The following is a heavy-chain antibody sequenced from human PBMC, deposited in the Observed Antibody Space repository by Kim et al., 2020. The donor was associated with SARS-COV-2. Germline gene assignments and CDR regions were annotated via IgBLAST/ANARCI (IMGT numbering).Heavy chain of an antibody. V-gene: IGHV6-1*01. J-gene: IGHJ6*02. CDR1: GDSVSSNSAA. D-gene: IGHD1-1*01. CDR2: TYYRSKWYN. Sequence: SQTLSLTCAISGDSVSSNSAAWNWIRQSPSRGLEWLGRTYYRSKWYNDYAVSVRSRITINPDTSKNQFSLQLNSVTPDDTAVYYCASGTMRGPSSGMGVWGQGPTATVSS. CDR3: ASGTMRGPSSGMGV.